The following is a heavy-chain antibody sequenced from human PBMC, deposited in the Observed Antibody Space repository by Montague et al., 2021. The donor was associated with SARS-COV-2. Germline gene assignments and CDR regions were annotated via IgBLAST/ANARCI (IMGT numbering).Heavy chain of an antibody. CDR2: TDHSGTT. V-gene: IGHV4-34*01. Sequence: SETLSLTCAVYGGSFSDYYWTWIRQPPGKGLEWIGETDHSGTTNYNPSLKSRLSISVDASKNQFSLTLNSVTAADTAVYCCARLNGWCIVFLVAVPRKNCYFDVWGRGTLVTVSS. CDR1: GGSFSDYY. D-gene: IGHD2-21*01. J-gene: IGHJ2*01. CDR3: ARLNGWCIVFLVAVPRKNCYFDV.